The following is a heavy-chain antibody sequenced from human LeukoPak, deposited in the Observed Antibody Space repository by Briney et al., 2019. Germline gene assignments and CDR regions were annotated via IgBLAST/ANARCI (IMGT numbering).Heavy chain of an antibody. CDR2: IKSKADGETI. Sequence: GGSPRLSCAASGFTFTNAWMNWVRQAPGKGLEWVGRIKSKADGETIDYAAPVKGRFTFSRDDSKNMLYLQMNSLKSEDTAVYYCSTLTSRGLSDSWGQGTLVAVSS. V-gene: IGHV3-15*07. J-gene: IGHJ4*02. CDR3: STLTSRGLSDS. D-gene: IGHD1-20*01. CDR1: GFTFTNAW.